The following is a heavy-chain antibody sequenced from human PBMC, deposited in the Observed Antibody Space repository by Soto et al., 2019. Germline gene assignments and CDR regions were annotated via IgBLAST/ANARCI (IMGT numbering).Heavy chain of an antibody. V-gene: IGHV1-69*12. CDR3: ARDGCRGYYISTAGGWFDP. J-gene: IGHJ5*02. CDR2: IIPIFGTA. D-gene: IGHD2-2*01. Sequence: QVQLVQSGAEVKKPGSSVKVSCKASGGTFSSYAISWVRQAPGQGLEWMGGIIPIFGTANYAQKFQGRVTIPADASTSTAHMELSSLRAEDTAVYYCARDGCRGYYISTAGGWFDPWLQGTLVTVSS. CDR1: GGTFSSYA.